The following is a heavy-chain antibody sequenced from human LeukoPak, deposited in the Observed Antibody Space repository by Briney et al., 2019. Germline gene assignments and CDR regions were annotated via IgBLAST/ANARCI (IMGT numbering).Heavy chain of an antibody. D-gene: IGHD1-26*01. CDR2: ISYSGST. CDR1: GVSIGISSYY. CDR3: ARRAVGATANFDF. Sequence: PSETLSLTCTVSGVSIGISSYYWGWIRQPPGKGLEWIGSISYSGSTNYSPSLKSRITISVDTSKNQFSLKVSSVTAADTAVYYCARRAVGATANFDFWGQGTLVTVSS. J-gene: IGHJ4*02. V-gene: IGHV4-39*01.